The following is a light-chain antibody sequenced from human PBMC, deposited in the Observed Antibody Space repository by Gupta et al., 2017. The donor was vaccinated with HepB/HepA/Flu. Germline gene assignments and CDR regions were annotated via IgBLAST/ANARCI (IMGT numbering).Light chain of an antibody. V-gene: IGKV3-20*01. Sequence: IVLTQSPGTLSLSPGERATLSCRASQSVSSSYLAWYQQTPGQAPRLLIYGVTSRATGLPDRFSGSGSGTDFTLTISRLDAEDAAVYYCQRYGSPLWTFGQGTRLEIK. J-gene: IGKJ1*01. CDR2: GVT. CDR1: QSVSSSY. CDR3: QRYGSPLWT.